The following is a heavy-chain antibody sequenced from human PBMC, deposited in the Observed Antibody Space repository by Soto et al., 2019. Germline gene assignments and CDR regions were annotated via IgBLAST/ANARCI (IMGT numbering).Heavy chain of an antibody. D-gene: IGHD3-10*01. CDR1: GFTFSSYW. CDR2: IKQDGSEK. J-gene: IGHJ4*02. V-gene: IGHV3-7*01. CDR3: ARAPMVRGVIITPTPHFDY. Sequence: PGGSLRLSCAASGFTFSSYWMSWVRQAPGKGLEWVANIKQDGSEKYYVDSVKGRFTISRDNAKNSLYLQMNSLRAEDTAVYYCARAPMVRGVIITPTPHFDYWGQGTLVTVSS.